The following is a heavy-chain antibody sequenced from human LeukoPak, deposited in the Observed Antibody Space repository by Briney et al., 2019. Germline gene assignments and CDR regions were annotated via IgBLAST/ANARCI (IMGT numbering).Heavy chain of an antibody. J-gene: IGHJ4*02. CDR3: ARESLFGSAEDY. D-gene: IGHD3-16*01. CDR1: GFAFSSHW. CDR2: INSDGSRT. Sequence: PGGSLRLSCAASGFAFSSHWMNWVRQAPGKGLVWVSRINSDGSRTSYADSVKGRFTISRDNAKNTLYLQMNSLRAEDTAVYYCARESLFGSAEDYWGQGTLVTVSS. V-gene: IGHV3-74*01.